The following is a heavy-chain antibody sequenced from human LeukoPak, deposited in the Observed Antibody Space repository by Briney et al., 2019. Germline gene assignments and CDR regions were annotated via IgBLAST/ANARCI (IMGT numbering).Heavy chain of an antibody. J-gene: IGHJ1*01. V-gene: IGHV3-48*03. CDR1: GFPFSSYE. CDR3: ARAPYYYDSSGYFQH. CDR2: ISSSGGTI. Sequence: GALRLSWAAPGFPFSSYEMNWGRPAPGKGVGWVSFISSSGGTIHYADSVKGRFTISRDNAENSLYLQMNSLRAEDTAVYYCARAPYYYDSSGYFQHWGQGTLVTVSS. D-gene: IGHD3-22*01.